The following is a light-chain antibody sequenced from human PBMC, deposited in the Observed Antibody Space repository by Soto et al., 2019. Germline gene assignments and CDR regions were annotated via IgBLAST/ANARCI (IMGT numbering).Light chain of an antibody. Sequence: DIPMTQSPSSLSASLRDKVTITCRASQGIRTDLDWYQQKPGKAPKRLIYTASTLESGVPSRFSGSGSGTEFTLTISSLQPEDLATYYCLQHKSYPYTFGQGTKLELK. CDR2: TAS. CDR3: LQHKSYPYT. V-gene: IGKV1-17*01. J-gene: IGKJ2*01. CDR1: QGIRTD.